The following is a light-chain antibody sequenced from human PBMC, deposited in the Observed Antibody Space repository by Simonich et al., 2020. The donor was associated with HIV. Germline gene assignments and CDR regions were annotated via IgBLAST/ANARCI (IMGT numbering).Light chain of an antibody. J-gene: IGLJ2*01. Sequence: SYELTQPPSVSVSPGQTASITCSGDKLGDKYVCGYQQKPGQSPVVVIYQDTKRPSGSPERYSGSNSGNTATLTISGTQAMDEADYYCQAWDSSTAVLFGRGTKLTVL. CDR3: QAWDSSTAVL. CDR1: KLGDKY. V-gene: IGLV3-1*01. CDR2: QDT.